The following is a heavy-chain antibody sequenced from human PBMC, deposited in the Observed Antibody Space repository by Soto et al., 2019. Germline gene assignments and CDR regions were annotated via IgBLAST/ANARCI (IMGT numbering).Heavy chain of an antibody. CDR3: ATFLYDFWSGYYRGQGDFDI. D-gene: IGHD3-3*01. Sequence: ASVKVSCKVSGYTLTELSMHWVRQAPGKGLEWMGGFDPEDGETIYAQKFQGRVTMTEDTSTDTAYMELSSLRSEDTAVYYCATFLYDFWSGYYRGQGDFDIWGQGTMVTVSS. CDR1: GYTLTELS. V-gene: IGHV1-24*01. J-gene: IGHJ3*02. CDR2: FDPEDGET.